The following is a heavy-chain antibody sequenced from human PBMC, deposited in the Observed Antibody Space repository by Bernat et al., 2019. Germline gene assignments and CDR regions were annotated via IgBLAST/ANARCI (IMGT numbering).Heavy chain of an antibody. Sequence: EVQLVESGGGLVQPGRSLRLSCAASGFTFDDYAMHWVRQAPGKGLEWVSGISWNSATIAYADSVKGRFTISRDNAKNSLYLQMNSLRGEDTALYYGAKELSAGERFHYMDVWGIGTTVTVSS. CDR2: ISWNSATI. V-gene: IGHV3-9*01. D-gene: IGHD1-1*01. J-gene: IGHJ6*03. CDR1: GFTFDDYA. CDR3: AKELSAGERFHYMDV.